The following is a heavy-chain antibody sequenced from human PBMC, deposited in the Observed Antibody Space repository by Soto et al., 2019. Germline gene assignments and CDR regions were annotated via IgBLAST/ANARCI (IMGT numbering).Heavy chain of an antibody. CDR2: INPSSSST. D-gene: IGHD2-2*01. CDR3: ARGGGYCSSTSCPHDAFDF. V-gene: IGHV1-46*03. J-gene: IGHJ3*01. CDR1: GYTFTSYY. Sequence: ASVKVYCKASGYTFTSYYMHWVRQAPGQGIEWMGIINPSSSSTSYAQKFQGRLTMTRETSTSTVYMELSGIRSEDTAVYYCARGGGYCSSTSCPHDAFDFWGKGTMVTVS.